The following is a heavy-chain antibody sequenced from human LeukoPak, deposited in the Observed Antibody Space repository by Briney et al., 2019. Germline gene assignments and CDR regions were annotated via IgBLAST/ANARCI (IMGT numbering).Heavy chain of an antibody. CDR1: GGTFSSYA. V-gene: IGHV1-24*01. J-gene: IGHJ5*02. CDR2: FDPEDGET. CDR3: ATVSYRFNWFDP. Sequence: ASVKVSCKASGGTFSSYAISWVRQAPGQGLEWMGGFDPEDGETIYAQKFQGRVTMTEDTSTDTAYMELSSLRSEDTAVYFCATVSYRFNWFDPWGQGTLVTVSS. D-gene: IGHD1-26*01.